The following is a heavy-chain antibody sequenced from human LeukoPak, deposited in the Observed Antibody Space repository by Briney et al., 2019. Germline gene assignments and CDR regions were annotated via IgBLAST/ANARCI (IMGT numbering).Heavy chain of an antibody. Sequence: SETLSLTCTVSGGSISSYYWSWIRQPPGKGLEWIGYIYYSGSTNYNPPLKSRVTISVDTSKNQFSLKLSSVTAADTAVYYCARDSSGWYNWFDPWGQGTLVTVSS. CDR3: ARDSSGWYNWFDP. J-gene: IGHJ5*02. D-gene: IGHD6-19*01. CDR2: IYYSGST. V-gene: IGHV4-59*01. CDR1: GGSISSYY.